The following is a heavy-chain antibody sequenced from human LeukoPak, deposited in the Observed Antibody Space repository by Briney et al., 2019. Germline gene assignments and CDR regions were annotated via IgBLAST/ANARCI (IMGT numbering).Heavy chain of an antibody. V-gene: IGHV5-51*01. CDR2: IYPGNSDT. J-gene: IGHJ3*02. CDR1: GYSFTDYW. CDR3: ARQFAFDI. Sequence: GASLKISGKGSGYSFTDYWIGWGRQMPGKGLWGVGIIYPGNSDTRYSPSFQGQVTISVDKSISTAYLQWSSLKASDTAMYYCARQFAFDIWGQGTMVTVSS.